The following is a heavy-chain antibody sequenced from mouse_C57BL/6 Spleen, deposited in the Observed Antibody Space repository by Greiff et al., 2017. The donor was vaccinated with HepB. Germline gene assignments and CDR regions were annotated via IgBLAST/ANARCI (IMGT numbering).Heavy chain of an antibody. V-gene: IGHV3-6*01. CDR1: GYSITSGYY. Sequence: VQLKESGPGLVKPSQSLSLTCSVTGYSITSGYYWNWIRQFPGNKLEWMGYISYDGSNNYNPSLKNRISITRDTSKNQFFLKLNSVTTEDTATYYCASDGNSYAMDYWGQGTSVTVSS. CDR2: ISYDGSN. CDR3: ASDGNSYAMDY. J-gene: IGHJ4*01. D-gene: IGHD2-1*01.